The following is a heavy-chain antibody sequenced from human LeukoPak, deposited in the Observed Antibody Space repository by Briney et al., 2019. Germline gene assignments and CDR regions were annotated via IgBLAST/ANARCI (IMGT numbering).Heavy chain of an antibody. CDR2: ISGSGSTI. Sequence: PGGSLRLSCAASGFTFNRYEMNWVRQAPGEGLEWVSYISGSGSTIYYADSVKGRFTISRDNAKNSLYLQMNSLRAEDTAVYYCARGDGGYYYGMDVWGRGTTVTVSS. V-gene: IGHV3-48*03. CDR3: ARGDGGYYYGMDV. CDR1: GFTFNRYE. D-gene: IGHD5-24*01. J-gene: IGHJ6*02.